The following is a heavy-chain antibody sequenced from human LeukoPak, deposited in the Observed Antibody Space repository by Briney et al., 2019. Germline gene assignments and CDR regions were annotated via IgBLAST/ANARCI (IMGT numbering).Heavy chain of an antibody. CDR2: ISSSGSNI. J-gene: IGHJ4*02. V-gene: IGHV3-21*01. D-gene: IGHD3-22*01. Sequence: GGSLRLSCAASGFTFSSYSMNWVRQAPGKGLEWVSSISSSGSNIYYGDSVKGRFSISRDNAQNSLYLQMNSLRAEDTAVYYCAKSTLVRYYDSSGFDYWGQGTLVTVSS. CDR1: GFTFSSYS. CDR3: AKSTLVRYYDSSGFDY.